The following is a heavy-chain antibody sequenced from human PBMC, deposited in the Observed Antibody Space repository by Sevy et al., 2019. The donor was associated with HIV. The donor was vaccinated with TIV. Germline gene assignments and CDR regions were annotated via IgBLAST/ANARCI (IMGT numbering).Heavy chain of an antibody. CDR2: IVPDGGEK. CDR1: GFSFDRYW. CDR3: ATPTSDLDY. J-gene: IGHJ4*02. Sequence: GGSLRLSCVASGFSFDRYWMNWVRQAPGKGLEWVANIVPDGGEKWYADAVRGRFTSSRDNARDTLYLQMDSLRADDTAIYYGATPTSDLDYWGQGTLVTVSS. V-gene: IGHV3-7*03.